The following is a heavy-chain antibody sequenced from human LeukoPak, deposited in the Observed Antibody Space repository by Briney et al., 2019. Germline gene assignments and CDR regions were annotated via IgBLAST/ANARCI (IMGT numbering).Heavy chain of an antibody. J-gene: IGHJ4*02. CDR1: GFTFSSYA. V-gene: IGHV3-23*01. CDR3: AKDQWRYYDSSGYLDY. CDR2: ISGSGGST. D-gene: IGHD3-22*01. Sequence: GGSLRLSCAVSGFTFSSYAMSWVRQAPGKGLEWVSAISGSGGSTYYADSVKGRFTISRDNSKNTLYLQMNSLRAEDTAVYYCAKDQWRYYDSSGYLDYWGQGTLVTVSS.